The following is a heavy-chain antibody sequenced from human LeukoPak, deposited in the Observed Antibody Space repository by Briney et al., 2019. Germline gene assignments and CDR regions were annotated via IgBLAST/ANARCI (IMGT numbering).Heavy chain of an antibody. CDR1: GFTFSSYA. CDR2: ISYDGSNK. V-gene: IGHV3-30*04. D-gene: IGHD1-26*01. CDR3: ARDRHSSGSVPMDV. J-gene: IGHJ6*04. Sequence: PGRSLRLSCAASGFTFSSYAMHWVRQAPGKGLEWVAVISYDGSNKYYADSVKGRFTISRDNSKNTLYLQMNSLRAEDTAVYYCARDRHSSGSVPMDVWGKGTTVTVSS.